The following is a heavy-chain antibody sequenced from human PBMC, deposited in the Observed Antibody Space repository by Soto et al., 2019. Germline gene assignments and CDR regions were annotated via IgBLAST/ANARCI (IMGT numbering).Heavy chain of an antibody. CDR2: INHSGST. V-gene: IGHV4-34*01. Sequence: PSETLSLTCAVYGGSFSGYYWSWIRQPPGKGLEWIGEINHSGSTNYNPSLKSRVTISVDTSKNQFSLKLSSVTAADTAVYYCARGKQWYSSAPNWFDPWGQGTLVTVSS. J-gene: IGHJ5*02. CDR1: GGSFSGYY. D-gene: IGHD6-19*01. CDR3: ARGKQWYSSAPNWFDP.